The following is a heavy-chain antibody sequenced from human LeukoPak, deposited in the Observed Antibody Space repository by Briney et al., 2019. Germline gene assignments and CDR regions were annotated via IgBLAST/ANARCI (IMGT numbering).Heavy chain of an antibody. J-gene: IGHJ4*02. CDR2: ISYDGSNK. D-gene: IGHD1-26*01. CDR1: GFTFSSYW. V-gene: IGHV3-30*18. Sequence: GGSLRLSCAASGFTFSSYWMSWVRQAPGKGLEWVAVISYDGSNKYYADSVKGRFTISRDNSKNTLYLQMNSLRAEDTAVYYCAKDRSYYGPFDYWGQGTLVTVSS. CDR3: AKDRSYYGPFDY.